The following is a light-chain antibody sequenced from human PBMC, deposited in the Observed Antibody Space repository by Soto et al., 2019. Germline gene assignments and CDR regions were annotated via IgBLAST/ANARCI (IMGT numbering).Light chain of an antibody. CDR2: DAS. V-gene: IGKV1-5*01. CDR3: QQYNSYSGM. J-gene: IGKJ1*01. Sequence: DIQMAQSPSTLSASVGDRFALTCLASQTIVSWLAWYQQKPGRAPKLLIFDASSLESGVPSRFSGNGSGTEFTLTISGLQPDDFASYYCQQYNSYSGMFGQGTKVDI. CDR1: QTIVSW.